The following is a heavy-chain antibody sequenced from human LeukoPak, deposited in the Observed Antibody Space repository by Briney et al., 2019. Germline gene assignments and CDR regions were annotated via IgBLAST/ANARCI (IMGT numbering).Heavy chain of an antibody. V-gene: IGHV5-51*01. D-gene: IGHD1-1*01. CDR1: GYSFSSYW. CDR3: ARHERSTTGSLLYDN. J-gene: IGHJ4*02. CDR2: IYPGDSDT. Sequence: GESLKISCKGSGYSFSSYWIGWVRQMPGKGLEWMGIIYPGDSDTRYSPSFQGQVTISADKSISTAYLQWTSLKASDTAMYYCARHERSTTGSLLYDNWGQGTLVTVSS.